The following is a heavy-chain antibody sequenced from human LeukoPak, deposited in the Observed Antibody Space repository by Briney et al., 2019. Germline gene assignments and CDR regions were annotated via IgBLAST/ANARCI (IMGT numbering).Heavy chain of an antibody. Sequence: GGSLRLSCAASGFTFSSYWMHWVRQAPGKGLVWVSRINSDGSSTSYADSVKGRFTISRDNAKNTLYLQMHSRRAEDTAVYYCARDYYDSSGYYYVGYMDVWGKGTTVTISS. CDR2: INSDGSST. CDR1: GFTFSSYW. V-gene: IGHV3-74*01. CDR3: ARDYYDSSGYYYVGYMDV. D-gene: IGHD3-22*01. J-gene: IGHJ6*03.